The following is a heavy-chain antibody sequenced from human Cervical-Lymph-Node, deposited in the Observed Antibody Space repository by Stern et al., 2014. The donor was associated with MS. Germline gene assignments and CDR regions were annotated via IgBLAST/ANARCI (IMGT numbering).Heavy chain of an antibody. D-gene: IGHD6-19*01. J-gene: IGHJ6*02. Sequence: VQLVQSGAEVKTPRASVTVSCKASGYTFTSYYMHWVLQAPGQGLQGMAITTPSGGSTNYAQKFQGRVTMTRDTSTSTVYMELSSLRCEDTAVYYCAREVAGHRLGMMDVWGQGTSVTVSS. V-gene: IGHV1-46*01. CDR3: AREVAGHRLGMMDV. CDR1: GYTFTSYY. CDR2: TTPSGGST.